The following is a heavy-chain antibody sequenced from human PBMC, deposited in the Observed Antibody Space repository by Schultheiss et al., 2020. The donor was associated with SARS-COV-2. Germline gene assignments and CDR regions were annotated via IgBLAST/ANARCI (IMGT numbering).Heavy chain of an antibody. Sequence: GGSLRLSCAASGFTFSSYSMNWVRQAPGKGLEWVSAISGSGGSTYYADSVKGRFTISRDNSKNTLYLQMNSLRAEDTAVYYCAKDTTPFDIVLMVYAPWGQGTLVTVSS. J-gene: IGHJ5*02. V-gene: IGHV3-23*01. D-gene: IGHD2-8*01. CDR1: GFTFSSYS. CDR3: AKDTTPFDIVLMVYAP. CDR2: ISGSGGST.